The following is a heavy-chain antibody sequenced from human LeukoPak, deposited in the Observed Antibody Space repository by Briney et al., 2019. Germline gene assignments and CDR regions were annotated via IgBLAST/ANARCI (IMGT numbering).Heavy chain of an antibody. V-gene: IGHV1-24*01. Sequence: ASVKVSCKASGYTLTELSMHWVRQAPGKGLEWMGGFDPEDGETIYAQKFQGRVTMTEDTSTDTAYMELSSLRSEDTAVYYCATDRLVGATAYNWFDPWGQGTLVTVSS. CDR3: ATDRLVGATAYNWFDP. J-gene: IGHJ5*02. D-gene: IGHD1-26*01. CDR2: FDPEDGET. CDR1: GYTLTELS.